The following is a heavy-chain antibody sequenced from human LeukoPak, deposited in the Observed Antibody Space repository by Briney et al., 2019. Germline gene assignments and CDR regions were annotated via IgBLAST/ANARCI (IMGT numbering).Heavy chain of an antibody. CDR2: IIPIFGTA. CDR1: GYTFTSYG. CDR3: AGYDSSGYYFDY. V-gene: IGHV1-69*13. Sequence: SVKVSCKASGYTFTSYGISWVRQAPGQGLEWMGGIIPIFGTANYAQKFQGRVTITADESTSTAYMELSSLRSEDTAVYYCAGYDSSGYYFDYWGQGTLVTVSS. D-gene: IGHD3-22*01. J-gene: IGHJ4*02.